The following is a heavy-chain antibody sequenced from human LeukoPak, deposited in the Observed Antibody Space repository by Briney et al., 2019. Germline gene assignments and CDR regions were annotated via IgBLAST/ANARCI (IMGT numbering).Heavy chain of an antibody. CDR3: AKDAQLLPDRQFDY. CDR2: IRYDGSNK. D-gene: IGHD2-2*01. Sequence: PGGSLRLSCAVSGFTFSSYGMHWVRQAPGKGLEWVAFIRYDGSNKYYADSVKGRFTISRDNSKNTLYLQMNSPRAEDTAVYYCAKDAQLLPDRQFDYWGQGTLVTVSS. CDR1: GFTFSSYG. J-gene: IGHJ4*02. V-gene: IGHV3-30*02.